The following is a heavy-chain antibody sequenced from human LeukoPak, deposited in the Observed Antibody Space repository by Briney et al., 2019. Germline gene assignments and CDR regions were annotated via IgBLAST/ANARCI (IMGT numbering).Heavy chain of an antibody. CDR3: ARGGLVVAGKQFDC. D-gene: IGHD6-19*01. CDR2: IWYDGNST. V-gene: IGHV3-33*01. Sequence: PGGSLRLSCAASGFTFSSYGMHWVRQAPGKGLEWVAVIWYDGNSTYYVESVKGRFTISRDNSKNTLYLQMNSLRAEDTAVYHCARGGLVVAGKQFDCWGQGTLVTVSS. J-gene: IGHJ4*02. CDR1: GFTFSSYG.